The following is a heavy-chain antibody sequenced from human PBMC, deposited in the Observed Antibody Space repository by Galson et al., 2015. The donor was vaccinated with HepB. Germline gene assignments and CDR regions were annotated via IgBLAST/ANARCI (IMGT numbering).Heavy chain of an antibody. J-gene: IGHJ4*02. D-gene: IGHD6-19*01. Sequence: SLRLSCAASGFTVSSNYMSWVRQAPGKGLEWVSVIYSGGSTYYADSVKGRFTISRDNSKNTLYLQMNSLRAEDTAVYYCARGYSSGRGEFDYWGQGTLVTVSS. CDR3: ARGYSSGRGEFDY. V-gene: IGHV3-53*01. CDR2: IYSGGST. CDR1: GFTVSSNY.